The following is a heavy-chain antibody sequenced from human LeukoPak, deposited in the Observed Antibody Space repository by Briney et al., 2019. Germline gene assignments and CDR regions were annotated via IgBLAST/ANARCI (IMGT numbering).Heavy chain of an antibody. V-gene: IGHV3-30*18. Sequence: GGSLRLSCAASGFTFSSYGLHWVGQAPGKGLDWVAAISYDGSNEYYADSVKGRFTISKDNSKNTLFLQMNGLRAEDTAVYYCAKDNYYRSSAFIDYWGQGSLVTVSS. CDR3: AKDNYYRSSAFIDY. CDR2: ISYDGSNE. D-gene: IGHD3-22*01. CDR1: GFTFSSYG. J-gene: IGHJ4*02.